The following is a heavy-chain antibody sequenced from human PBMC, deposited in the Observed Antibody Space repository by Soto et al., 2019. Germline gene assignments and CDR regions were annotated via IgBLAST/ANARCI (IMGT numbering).Heavy chain of an antibody. CDR1: GGSISSYY. CDR3: AITNKVAATGTVLDS. Sequence: SETLSLTCTVSGGSISSYYWSWIRQPPGKGLEWIGYIYYSGSTNYNPSLKSRVTISVDTSKRQFSLKLSSMTAADTAVYYCAITNKVAATGTVLDSWGQGTLVTVSS. V-gene: IGHV4-59*01. D-gene: IGHD6-13*01. J-gene: IGHJ4*02. CDR2: IYYSGST.